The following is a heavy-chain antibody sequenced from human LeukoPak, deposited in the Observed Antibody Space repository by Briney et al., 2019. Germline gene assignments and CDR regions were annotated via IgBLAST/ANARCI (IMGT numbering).Heavy chain of an antibody. D-gene: IGHD2-2*01. CDR1: GFTFSNYA. Sequence: GGSLRLSCAASGFTFSNYAMSWVRQAPGKGLEWVSGISGSGGSTYYADSVKGRFTISRDNSKNTLYLQMNSLRAEDTAVYYCAKDEVVPAAIFDYWGQGTLVTVSS. J-gene: IGHJ4*02. CDR3: AKDEVVPAAIFDY. V-gene: IGHV3-23*01. CDR2: ISGSGGST.